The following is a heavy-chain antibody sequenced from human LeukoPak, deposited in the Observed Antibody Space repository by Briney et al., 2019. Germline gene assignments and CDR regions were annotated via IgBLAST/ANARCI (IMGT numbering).Heavy chain of an antibody. V-gene: IGHV3-66*01. CDR3: AIFLSYFDY. J-gene: IGHJ4*02. D-gene: IGHD2/OR15-2a*01. CDR2: TYSGGST. Sequence: PGGSLKLSCAASGFTVSSNYMSWVRQAPGKGLEWVSVTYSGGSTYYADSVKGRFTISRDNAKNSLYLQMNSLRAEDTAVYYCAIFLSYFDYWGQGTLVTVSS. CDR1: GFTVSSNY.